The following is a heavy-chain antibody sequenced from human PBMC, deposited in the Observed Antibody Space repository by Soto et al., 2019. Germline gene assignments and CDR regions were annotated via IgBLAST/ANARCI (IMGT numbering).Heavy chain of an antibody. CDR2: IIPLSDTA. CDR1: GGSLNNYA. J-gene: IGHJ4*02. D-gene: IGHD1-26*01. Sequence: QMQLVQTGAEVKKPGSSVKVSCRASGGSLNNYALSWVRQAPGQGLEWMGSIIPLSDTAKYAQKFHNRVTITAYRSGITAFMELSSLTSEDTAMYYCATEGFGGSYYGHWGQGTLVTVSS. V-gene: IGHV1-69*06. CDR3: ATEGFGGSYYGH.